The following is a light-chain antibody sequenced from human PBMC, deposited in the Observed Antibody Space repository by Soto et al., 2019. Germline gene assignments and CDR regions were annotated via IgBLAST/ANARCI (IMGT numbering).Light chain of an antibody. V-gene: IGKV3D-15*01. CDR1: QSVSRGY. Sequence: EIVLTQSPATLSVSPGERATLSCRASQSVSRGYLAWYQQKPGQAPRLVIYDIFTRATGVPTRISGSGSGTEFTLTISSLQSEDFAVYYCQQYNNWPPITFGQGTRLEI. CDR2: DIF. J-gene: IGKJ5*01. CDR3: QQYNNWPPIT.